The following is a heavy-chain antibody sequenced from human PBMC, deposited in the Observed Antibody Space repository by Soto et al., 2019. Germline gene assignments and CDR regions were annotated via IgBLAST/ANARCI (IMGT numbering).Heavy chain of an antibody. Sequence: QVQLVQSGAEVKKPGSSVKVSCKASGDTFSSYAISWVRQAPGQGLEWMGGIIPIVGTANYAQKFQGRVTITADESTSTAYMELSSLRSEDTAVYYCARDGSGYRSRASPMDVWGQGTTVTVSS. J-gene: IGHJ6*02. V-gene: IGHV1-69*01. D-gene: IGHD3-22*01. CDR3: ARDGSGYRSRASPMDV. CDR2: IIPIVGTA. CDR1: GDTFSSYA.